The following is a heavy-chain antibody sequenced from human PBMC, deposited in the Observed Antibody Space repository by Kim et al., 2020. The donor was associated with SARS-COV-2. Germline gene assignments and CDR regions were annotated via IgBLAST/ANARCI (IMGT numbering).Heavy chain of an antibody. J-gene: IGHJ3*02. CDR3: AKWHGGLRYFDI. Sequence: SETLSLTCSVSGASIRSYHWNWIRQSPGKALEWIGYVHTKGESDYNPSLKSRVTLSVDTSKSQFSLSLRSLTAADTAVYYCAKWHGGLRYFDIWGQGKLV. D-gene: IGHD3-16*01. V-gene: IGHV4-59*13. CDR1: GASIRSYH. CDR2: VHTKGES.